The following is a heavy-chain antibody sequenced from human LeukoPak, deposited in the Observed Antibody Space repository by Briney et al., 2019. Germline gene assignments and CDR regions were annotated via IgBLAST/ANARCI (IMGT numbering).Heavy chain of an antibody. CDR2: IYTSGGT. CDR1: GGSISSGSYY. J-gene: IGHJ4*02. CDR3: AREAAQGGSYYYTD. V-gene: IGHV4-61*02. Sequence: SETLSLTCTVSGGSISSGSYYWSWIRQPAGKGLEWIGRIYTSGGTNYNPSLKSRVTISVDTSKNQFSLKLSSVTAADTAVYYCAREAAQGGSYYYTDWGQGTLVTVSS. D-gene: IGHD1-26*01.